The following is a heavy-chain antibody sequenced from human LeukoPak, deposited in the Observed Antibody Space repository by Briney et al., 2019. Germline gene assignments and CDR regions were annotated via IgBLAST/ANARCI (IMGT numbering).Heavy chain of an antibody. Sequence: QPGGSLRLSCSASVFTFSNYAIDWVRQATAKVLERVEVISYDGSNKYCGDSVKGRFTIYRDHSKNTLYLQMNSLRAEDTAVYYCARDLGWFDPWGQGTMVTVSS. J-gene: IGHJ5*02. CDR3: ARDLGWFDP. CDR1: VFTFSNYA. CDR2: ISYDGSNK. V-gene: IGHV3-30-3*01.